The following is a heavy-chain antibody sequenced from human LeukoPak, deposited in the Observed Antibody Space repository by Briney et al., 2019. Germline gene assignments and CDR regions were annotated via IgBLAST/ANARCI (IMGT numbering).Heavy chain of an antibody. Sequence: SVKVSCKASGGTFSSYAISWVRQAPGQGLEWMGGIIPIFGTANYAQKFQGRVTITADESTSTAYMELRSLRSDDTAVYYCARDKGGYGDYWGQGTLVTVSS. V-gene: IGHV1-69*13. D-gene: IGHD2-15*01. CDR3: ARDKGGYGDY. CDR2: IIPIFGTA. J-gene: IGHJ4*02. CDR1: GGTFSSYA.